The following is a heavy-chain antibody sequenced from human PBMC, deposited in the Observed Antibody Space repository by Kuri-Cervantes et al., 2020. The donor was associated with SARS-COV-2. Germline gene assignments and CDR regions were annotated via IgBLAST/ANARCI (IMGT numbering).Heavy chain of an antibody. Sequence: GESLKISCAASGFTVSSHYMSWVRQAPGKGLEWVSVIYSGGSTYYADSVKGRFTISRHNSKNTLYLQMNSLRAEDTAVYYCARDGGGSGWYLGYNWFDPWGQGTLVTVSS. V-gene: IGHV3-53*04. CDR3: ARDGGGSGWYLGYNWFDP. D-gene: IGHD6-19*01. J-gene: IGHJ5*02. CDR1: GFTVSSHY. CDR2: IYSGGST.